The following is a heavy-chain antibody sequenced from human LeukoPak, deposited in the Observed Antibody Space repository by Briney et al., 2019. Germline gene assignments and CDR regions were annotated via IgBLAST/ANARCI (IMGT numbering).Heavy chain of an antibody. D-gene: IGHD6-13*01. CDR3: ARALAAAGIHFDY. CDR1: GYTFTGYY. Sequence: EASVKVSCKASGYTFTGYYMHWVRQAPGQGLEWMGWINPNSGGTNYAQKFQGRVTMTRDTSISTAYMELSRLRSDDTAVYYCARALAAAGIHFDYWGQGTLVTVSS. J-gene: IGHJ4*02. CDR2: INPNSGGT. V-gene: IGHV1-2*02.